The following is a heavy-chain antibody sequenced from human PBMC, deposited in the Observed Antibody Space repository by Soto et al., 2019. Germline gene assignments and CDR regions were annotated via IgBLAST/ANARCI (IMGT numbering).Heavy chain of an antibody. D-gene: IGHD6-6*01. Sequence: SVKVSCKAPGGTFSSYAISWVRQAPGQGLEWMGGIIPIFGTANYAQKFQGRVTITADESTSTAYMELSSLRSEDTAVYYCARDVEYSSSGRFDYWGQGTLVTVSS. V-gene: IGHV1-69*13. CDR1: GGTFSSYA. CDR2: IIPIFGTA. CDR3: ARDVEYSSSGRFDY. J-gene: IGHJ4*02.